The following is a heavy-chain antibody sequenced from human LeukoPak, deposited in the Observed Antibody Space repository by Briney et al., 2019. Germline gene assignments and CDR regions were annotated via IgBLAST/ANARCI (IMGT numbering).Heavy chain of an antibody. J-gene: IGHJ3*02. CDR3: ARGPYSYDSSGAFDI. Sequence: SETLSLTCTVSGGSISSGSYYWSWIRQPAGKGLGWIGRIYTSGSTNYNPSLKSRVTMSVGTSKNQFSLKLSSVTAADTAVYFCARGPYSYDSSGAFDIWGQGTMVTVSS. CDR2: IYTSGST. V-gene: IGHV4-61*02. CDR1: GGSISSGSYY. D-gene: IGHD3-22*01.